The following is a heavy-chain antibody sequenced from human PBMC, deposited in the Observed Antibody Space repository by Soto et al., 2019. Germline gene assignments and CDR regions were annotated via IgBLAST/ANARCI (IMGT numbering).Heavy chain of an antibody. D-gene: IGHD3-10*01. Sequence: SETLSLTCAVYGGSFSGYYWSWIRQPPGKGLEWIGEINHSGSTNYNPSLKSRVTISVDTSKNQFSLKLSSVTAADTAVYYCASSQVDGSGSYVDYWGQGTLVTVSS. CDR2: INHSGST. CDR1: GGSFSGYY. J-gene: IGHJ4*02. CDR3: ASSQVDGSGSYVDY. V-gene: IGHV4-34*01.